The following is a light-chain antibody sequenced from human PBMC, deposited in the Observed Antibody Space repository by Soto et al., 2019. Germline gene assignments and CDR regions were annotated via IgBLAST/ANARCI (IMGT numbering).Light chain of an antibody. V-gene: IGLV1-40*01. CDR3: QSYDSSLSGPVV. J-gene: IGLJ2*01. Sequence: QSVLTQPPSLSGAPGQRVTISCTGSSSNIGAGYDVDWYQQLPGTAPKLLIYGNSNRPSGVPDRFSGSKSGTSASLAITGLQAEDEADYYCQSYDSSLSGPVVFGGGTKVTVL. CDR1: SSNIGAGYD. CDR2: GNS.